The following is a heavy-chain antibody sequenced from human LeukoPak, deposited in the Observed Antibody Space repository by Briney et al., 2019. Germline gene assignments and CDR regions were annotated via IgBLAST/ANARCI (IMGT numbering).Heavy chain of an antibody. Sequence: GGSLRLSCAASGFTFSNYDMHWVRQAPGKGLEWVAVISYDGSNKYYADSVKGRFTISRDNSKNTLYLQMNSLRPQDTAVYYCARGGSYYASGSYFAFEIWGQGTMVTVSS. CDR3: ARGGSYYASGSYFAFEI. V-gene: IGHV3-30*03. D-gene: IGHD3-10*01. CDR1: GFTFSNYD. CDR2: ISYDGSNK. J-gene: IGHJ3*02.